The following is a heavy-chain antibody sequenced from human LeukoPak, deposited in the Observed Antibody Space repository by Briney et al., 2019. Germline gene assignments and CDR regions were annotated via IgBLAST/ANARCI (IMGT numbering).Heavy chain of an antibody. V-gene: IGHV4-59*12. CDR1: GGSISSYY. CDR2: IYYSGST. D-gene: IGHD6-25*01. J-gene: IGHJ5*02. CDR3: ARLSIAANWFDP. Sequence: SETLSLTCTVSGGSISSYYWSWIRQPPGKGLEWIGYIYYSGSTNYNPSLKSRVTISVDTSKNQFSLKLSSVTAADTAVYYCARLSIAANWFDPWGQGTLVTVSS.